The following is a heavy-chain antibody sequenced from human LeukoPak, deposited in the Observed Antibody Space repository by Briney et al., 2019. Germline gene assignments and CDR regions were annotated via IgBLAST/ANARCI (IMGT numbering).Heavy chain of an antibody. CDR2: INQDGSEK. V-gene: IGHV3-7*01. CDR1: GFTFSSYW. Sequence: GGSLRLSCVASGFTFSSYWMSWVRQAPGKGLEWVANINQDGSEKYYVDSVKGRFTISRDNSKNTLYLQMNSLRAEDTAVYYCAKLLSNSGRFLYWGQGTLVTVSS. J-gene: IGHJ4*02. D-gene: IGHD4-23*01. CDR3: AKLLSNSGRFLY.